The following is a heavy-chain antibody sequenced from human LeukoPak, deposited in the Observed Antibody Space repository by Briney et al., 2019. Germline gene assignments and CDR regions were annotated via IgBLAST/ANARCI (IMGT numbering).Heavy chain of an antibody. J-gene: IGHJ4*02. D-gene: IGHD3-22*01. Sequence: SETLSLTCAVYGGSFSGYYWSWIRQPPGKGLEWIGEINHSGSTNYNPSLKSRVTISVDTSKNQFSLKLSSVTAADTAVYYCARSPPYYYDSSGYYLDYWGQGTLVTVSS. CDR1: GGSFSGYY. V-gene: IGHV4-34*01. CDR3: ARSPPYYYDSSGYYLDY. CDR2: INHSGST.